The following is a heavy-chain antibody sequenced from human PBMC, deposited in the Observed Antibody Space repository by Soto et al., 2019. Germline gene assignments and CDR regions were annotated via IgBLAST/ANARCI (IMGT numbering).Heavy chain of an antibody. Sequence: EVQLVESGGGLVQPGGSLRLSCATSAFSFSSFGMNWVRQAPGKGLEWVSYISSTSITIYYADSVKGRFTISRDTAKNSLYLQMNSLRDEDTAVYYCARDRRGDSDAFDIWGQGTMVTVSS. CDR3: ARDRRGDSDAFDI. J-gene: IGHJ3*02. CDR1: AFSFSSFG. CDR2: ISSTSITI. V-gene: IGHV3-48*02. D-gene: IGHD2-21*01.